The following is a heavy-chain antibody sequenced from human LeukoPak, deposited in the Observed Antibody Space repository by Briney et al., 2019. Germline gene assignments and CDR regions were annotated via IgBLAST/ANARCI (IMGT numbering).Heavy chain of an antibody. Sequence: SETLSLTCAVYGGSFSGYYWSWIRQPPGKGLEWTGEINHSGSTNYNPSLKSRVTISVDTSKNQFSLKLSSVTAADTAVYYCARDVTMVRGIDYWGQGTLVTVSS. J-gene: IGHJ4*02. CDR2: INHSGST. V-gene: IGHV4-34*01. CDR3: ARDVTMVRGIDY. D-gene: IGHD3-10*01. CDR1: GGSFSGYY.